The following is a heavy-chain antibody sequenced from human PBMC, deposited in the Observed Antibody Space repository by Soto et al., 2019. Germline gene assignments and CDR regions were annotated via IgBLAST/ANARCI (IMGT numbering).Heavy chain of an antibody. CDR2: FDPEDGET. V-gene: IGHV1-24*01. J-gene: IGHJ4*02. D-gene: IGHD2-2*01. CDR3: ARGGCSSTKCCGFLIDF. Sequence: ASVKVSCKVSGYTLTELSMHWVRQAPGKGLEWMGGFDPEDGETIYAQKFQGRVTISIDTSKNQFSLKLTSVTAADTAVYYCARGGCSSTKCCGFLIDFWGQGSLVTVSS. CDR1: GYTLTELS.